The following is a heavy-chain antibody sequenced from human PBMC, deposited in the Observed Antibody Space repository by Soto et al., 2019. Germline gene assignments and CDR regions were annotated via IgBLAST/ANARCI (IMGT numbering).Heavy chain of an antibody. Sequence: PSETLSLTCTVSGGSISYYYWSWIRQPPGKGLEWIGYIYDSGSTNYNPSLKSRVTMSVDTSKNQFSLKLRSVTAADTAVYYCARDPGSSWYEGDAFDIWGQGTMVTVSS. CDR2: IYDSGST. CDR1: GGSISYYY. CDR3: ARDPGSSWYEGDAFDI. J-gene: IGHJ3*02. V-gene: IGHV4-59*01. D-gene: IGHD6-13*01.